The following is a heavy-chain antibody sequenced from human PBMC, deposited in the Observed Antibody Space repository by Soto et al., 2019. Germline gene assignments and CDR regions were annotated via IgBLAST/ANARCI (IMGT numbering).Heavy chain of an antibody. CDR2: IYYSGST. Sequence: PSETLSLTCTVSGGSISSSSYYWGWIRQPPGKGLEWIGSIYYSGSTYYNPSLKSRVTISVDTSKNQFSLKLSSVTAADTAVYYCARHTHYYDSSGFQGWGQGTLVTVSS. D-gene: IGHD3-22*01. J-gene: IGHJ4*02. CDR3: ARHTHYYDSSGFQG. V-gene: IGHV4-39*01. CDR1: GGSISSSSYY.